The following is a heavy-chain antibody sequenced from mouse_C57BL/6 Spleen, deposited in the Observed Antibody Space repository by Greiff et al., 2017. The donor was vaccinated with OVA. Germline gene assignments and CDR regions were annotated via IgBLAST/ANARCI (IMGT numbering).Heavy chain of an antibody. Sequence: QVHVKQSGPELVKPGASVKISCKASGYAFSSSWMNWVKQRPGKGLEWIGRIYPGDGDTNYNGKFKGKATLTADKSSSTAYMQLSSLTSEDSAVYFCASSTPWYFDVWGTGTTVTVSS. V-gene: IGHV1-82*01. CDR2: IYPGDGDT. CDR3: ASSTPWYFDV. CDR1: GYAFSSSW. J-gene: IGHJ1*03. D-gene: IGHD2-1*01.